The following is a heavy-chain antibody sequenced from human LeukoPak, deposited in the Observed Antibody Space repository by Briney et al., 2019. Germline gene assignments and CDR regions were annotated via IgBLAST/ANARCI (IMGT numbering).Heavy chain of an antibody. D-gene: IGHD1-26*01. J-gene: IGHJ5*02. CDR1: GFAFSSYA. CDR3: AKDPLGVGATGWFDP. Sequence: GGSLRLSCAASGFAFSSYAMSWVRQAPGKGLEWVSAISGSGGSTYYADSVKGRFTISRDNSKNTLYLQMNSLRAEDTAVYYCAKDPLGVGATGWFDPWGQGTLVTVSS. CDR2: ISGSGGST. V-gene: IGHV3-23*01.